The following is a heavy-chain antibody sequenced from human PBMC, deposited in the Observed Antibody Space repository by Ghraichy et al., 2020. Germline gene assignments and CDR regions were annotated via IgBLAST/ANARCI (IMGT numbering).Heavy chain of an antibody. CDR1: GDSIISNYH. J-gene: IGHJ4*02. CDR3: TGDFGSGRVDY. D-gene: IGHD3-10*01. V-gene: IGHV4-38-2*02. Sequence: SETLSLTCTVSGDSIISNYHWGWIRQPPGKELEWIGSIYYSGTTYYNPSLKSRVTISVDTSKNQFSLKLTSVTAADTALYYCTGDFGSGRVDYWGQGTQVTVSS. CDR2: IYYSGTT.